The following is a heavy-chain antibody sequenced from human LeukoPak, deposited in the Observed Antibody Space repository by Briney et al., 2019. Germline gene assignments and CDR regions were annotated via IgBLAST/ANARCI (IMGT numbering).Heavy chain of an antibody. J-gene: IGHJ6*03. CDR3: ARETTRARYYYYYMDV. CDR2: ISAYNGNT. V-gene: IGHV1-18*01. CDR1: GYTFTSYG. Sequence: GASVKVSCKASGYTFTSYGISWVRQAPGQGLEWMGWISAYNGNTNYAQKLQGRVTMTSDTSTSTAYMELRSLRSDDTAVYYCARETTRARYYYYYMDVWGKGTTVTISS. D-gene: IGHD1-1*01.